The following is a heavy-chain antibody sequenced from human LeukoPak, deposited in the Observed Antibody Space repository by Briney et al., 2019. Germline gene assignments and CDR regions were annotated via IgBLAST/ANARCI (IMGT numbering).Heavy chain of an antibody. CDR2: IKKKKDGTTT. V-gene: IGHV3-15*01. CDR1: GFTFSEAW. CDR3: ATGVGTIDF. Sequence: GGSLRLSCAASGFTFSEAWMSWVRQAPGKGLEWVGRIKKKKDGTTTDYAAPVKHRFTISRDDSEDTLSLRMNSLKIEDTAIYYSATGVGTIDFWGQGTLLTVSS. J-gene: IGHJ4*02. D-gene: IGHD5-12*01.